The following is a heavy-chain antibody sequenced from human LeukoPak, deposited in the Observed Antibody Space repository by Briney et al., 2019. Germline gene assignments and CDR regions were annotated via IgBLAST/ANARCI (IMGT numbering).Heavy chain of an antibody. CDR2: INHSGST. CDR1: GGSFSGYY. V-gene: IGHV4-34*01. D-gene: IGHD3-3*01. J-gene: IGHJ5*02. CDR3: ARGGSITIFEVVMHNWFDP. Sequence: SETLSLTCAVYGGSFSGYYWSWIRQPPGKGLEWIGEINHSGSTNYNPSLKSRVTISVDTSKNQFSLKLSSVTAADTAVYYCARGGSITIFEVVMHNWFDPWGQGTLVTVSS.